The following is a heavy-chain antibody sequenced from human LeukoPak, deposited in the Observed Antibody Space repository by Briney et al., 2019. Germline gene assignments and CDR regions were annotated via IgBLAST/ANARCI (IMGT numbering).Heavy chain of an antibody. CDR2: ICNSSSYI. CDR1: GFTFSSYS. J-gene: IGHJ4*02. CDR3: ARGGYSSGWYPWYFDY. Sequence: GGSLRLSCAASGFTFSSYSMNCVRQAPGKGLEWVSSICNSSSYIYYADSGKGRFTISRENAKNSLYLEMNSIRAEDTAVYYCARGGYSSGWYPWYFDYWGQGTLVTVSS. V-gene: IGHV3-21*01. D-gene: IGHD6-19*01.